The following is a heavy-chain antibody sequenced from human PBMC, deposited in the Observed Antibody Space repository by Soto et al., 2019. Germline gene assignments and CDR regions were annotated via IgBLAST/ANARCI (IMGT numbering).Heavy chain of an antibody. V-gene: IGHV3-23*01. CDR3: AKDLRGSYSSYYYSMDV. Sequence: EVQLLESGGGLVQPGGSLRLSCAASGFTFSSYAMSWVRKAPGKGLEWVPAISGSGGSTYYADSVKGRFTISRDNSKNTLYLQMNSLRAEDTAVYYCAKDLRGSYSSYYYSMDVWGQGTTVTVSS. CDR1: GFTFSSYA. D-gene: IGHD1-26*01. J-gene: IGHJ6*02. CDR2: ISGSGGST.